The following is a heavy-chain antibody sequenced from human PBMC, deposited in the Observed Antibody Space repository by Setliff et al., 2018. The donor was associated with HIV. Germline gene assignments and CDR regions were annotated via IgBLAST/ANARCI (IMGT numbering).Heavy chain of an antibody. CDR1: GFVFRNYN. D-gene: IGHD3-22*01. CDR2: VSSDGRYI. J-gene: IGHJ4*02. CDR3: ARDRASSACYSHFDY. V-gene: IGHV3-21*06. Sequence: GSLRLSCAASGFVFRNYNMNWVRQAPGKGLEWVSSVSSDGRYIYYADSVRGRFTISRDDAKSSLYLQMYSLRAEDTAIYYCARDRASSACYSHFDYWGQGNMVTVSS.